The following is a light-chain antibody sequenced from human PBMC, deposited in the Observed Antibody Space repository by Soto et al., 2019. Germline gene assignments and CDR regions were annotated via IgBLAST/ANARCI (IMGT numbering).Light chain of an antibody. J-gene: IGKJ4*01. CDR3: QQRSAWPLT. CDR2: DAS. CDR1: QSVSSY. V-gene: IGKV3-11*01. Sequence: EIVLTQSPPTLSLSPGERATLSCRASQSVSSYFAWYQQKPGQAPRLLIYDASTRAADIPARFSGSGSGTDFTLTISSLEPEDFAVYYCQQRSAWPLTFGGGTKVEIK.